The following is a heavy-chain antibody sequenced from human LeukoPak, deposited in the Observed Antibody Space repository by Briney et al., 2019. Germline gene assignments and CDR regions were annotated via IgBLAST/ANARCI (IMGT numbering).Heavy chain of an antibody. CDR1: GFSFTKHG. CDR3: ARDFSSRWSLDH. D-gene: IGHD6-13*01. V-gene: IGHV3-30*03. CDR2: ISDNGRRT. J-gene: IGHJ4*02. Sequence: GGSLRLSCAASGFSFTKHGMHWVRQAPGKGLEWVAFISDNGRRTYYTESVKGRFTISRDDSTNTLSLQVNSLRTEDTAVYYCARDFSSRWSLDHWGQGALVTVSS.